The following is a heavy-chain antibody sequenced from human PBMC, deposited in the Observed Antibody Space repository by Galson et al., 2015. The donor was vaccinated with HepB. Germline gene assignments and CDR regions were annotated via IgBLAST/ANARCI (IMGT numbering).Heavy chain of an antibody. CDR1: GFTFSSYG. V-gene: IGHV3-33*01. D-gene: IGHD6-25*01. J-gene: IGHJ6*02. CDR2: IWYDGSNK. Sequence: SRRLSCAASGFTFSSYGMHWVRQAPGKGLEWVAVIWYDGSNKYYADSVKGRFTISRDNSKNTLYLQMNSLRAEDTAVYYCARSGQDQSEGYYYYGMDVWGQGTTVTVSS. CDR3: ARSGQDQSEGYYYYGMDV.